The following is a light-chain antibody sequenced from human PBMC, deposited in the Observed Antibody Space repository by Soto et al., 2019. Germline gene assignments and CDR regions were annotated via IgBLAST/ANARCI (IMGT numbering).Light chain of an antibody. CDR2: DVS. V-gene: IGLV2-14*03. CDR3: TSYTSSTPFYG. Sequence: QSALTQPASVSGSPGQSIAISCTGVRTDVADGYDYVSWYQQHPGQAPQLIIYDVSNRPSGVYDRFSGSKSGNTASLTISGLQAEDEAEYYCTSYTSSTPFYGFGTGTKVTVL. J-gene: IGLJ1*01. CDR1: RTDVADGYDY.